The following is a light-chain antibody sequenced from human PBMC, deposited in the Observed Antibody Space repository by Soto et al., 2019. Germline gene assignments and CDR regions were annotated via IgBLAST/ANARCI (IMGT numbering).Light chain of an antibody. J-gene: IGKJ3*01. CDR3: QQYGNSLFT. CDR1: QTAISSY. Sequence: EIVLTQSPGTLTLSPGERATISCRASQTAISSYLAWYQQKPGQAPRLRIYGESSRATGIPDKFSGSGSGTDFTLTISRLEPEDCAVYYCQQYGNSLFTFGPGTKVDIK. V-gene: IGKV3-20*01. CDR2: GES.